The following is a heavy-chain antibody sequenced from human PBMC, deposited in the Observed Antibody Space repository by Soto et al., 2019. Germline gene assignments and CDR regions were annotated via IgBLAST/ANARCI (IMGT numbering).Heavy chain of an antibody. CDR3: ARRHSSGYHNYFDY. D-gene: IGHD3-22*01. CDR2: IYYSGSA. V-gene: IGHV4-59*01. CDR1: GGSISSYY. J-gene: IGHJ4*02. Sequence: SETLSLTCTVSGGSISSYYWSWIRQPPGKGLEWIGYIYYSGSANYNPSLKSRVTISVDTSKNQFSLKLSSVTAADTAVYYCARRHSSGYHNYFDYWGQGTLVTVSS.